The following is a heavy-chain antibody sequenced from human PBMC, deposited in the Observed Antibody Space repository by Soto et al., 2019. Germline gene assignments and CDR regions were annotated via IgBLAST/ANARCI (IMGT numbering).Heavy chain of an antibody. CDR1: GGSFSGYY. J-gene: IGHJ5*02. V-gene: IGHV4-34*01. D-gene: IGHD3-3*01. Sequence: ETLSLTCAVYGGSFSGYYWSWIRQPPGKGLEWIGEINHSGSTNYNPSLKSRVTISVDTSKNQFSLKLSSVTAADTAVYYCARGGYDFWSGLLHRDWFDPWGQGTLVTVSS. CDR3: ARGGYDFWSGLLHRDWFDP. CDR2: INHSGST.